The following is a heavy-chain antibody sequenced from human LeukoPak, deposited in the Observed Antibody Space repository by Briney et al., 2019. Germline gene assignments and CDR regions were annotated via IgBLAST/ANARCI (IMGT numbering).Heavy chain of an antibody. Sequence: GGSLRLSCAGSGFSFSRHGMNWVRQAPGKGLEWVSGISPSGDITHYTDSVRGRFTISRDNSKNTLYLQMNSLRAEDTAVYFCAKGDKMLTWRRTYNRFDPWGQGTLVTVSS. CDR1: GFSFSRHG. J-gene: IGHJ5*02. CDR3: AKGDKMLTWRRTYNRFDP. D-gene: IGHD3-16*01. V-gene: IGHV3-23*01. CDR2: ISPSGDIT.